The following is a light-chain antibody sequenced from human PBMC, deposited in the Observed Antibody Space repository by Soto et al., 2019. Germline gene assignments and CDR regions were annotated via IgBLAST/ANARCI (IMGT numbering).Light chain of an antibody. CDR2: DVS. Sequence: QSALTQPASVSGSPGQSITISCTGTSSDVGGYKYVSWYQQHPGKAPKLMIYDVSNRPSGVSNRFSGSMSGNTASLTIYGLQAEDEADYYCSSYTSSGTVVFGGGTKLTVL. CDR1: SSDVGGYKY. J-gene: IGLJ2*01. V-gene: IGLV2-14*01. CDR3: SSYTSSGTVV.